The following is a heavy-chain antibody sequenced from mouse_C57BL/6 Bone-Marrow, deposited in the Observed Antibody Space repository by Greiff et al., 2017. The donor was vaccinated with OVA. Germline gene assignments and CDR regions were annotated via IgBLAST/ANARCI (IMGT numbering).Heavy chain of an antibody. CDR2: INPNNGGT. J-gene: IGHJ2*01. Sequence: EVQLQQSGPELVKPGASVTIPCKASGYTFTDYNMDWVKQSHGKSLEWIGDINPNNGGTIYNQKFKGKATLTVDKSSSTAYMELRSLTSEDTAVYYCARNWKLGRGYFDYWGQGTTLTVSS. CDR3: ARNWKLGRGYFDY. D-gene: IGHD4-1*01. CDR1: GYTFTDYN. V-gene: IGHV1-18*01.